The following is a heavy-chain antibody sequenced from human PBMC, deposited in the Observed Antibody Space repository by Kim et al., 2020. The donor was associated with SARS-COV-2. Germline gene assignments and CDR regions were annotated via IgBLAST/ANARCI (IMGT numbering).Heavy chain of an antibody. Sequence: SETLSLTCTVSGGSISSSSYYWGWIRQPPGKGLEWIGSIYYSGSTYYNPSLKSRVTISVDTSKNQFSLKLSSVTAADTAVYYRARSSPMIVVVITHVGFDYWGQGTLVTVSS. CDR3: ARSSPMIVVVITHVGFDY. V-gene: IGHV4-39*07. CDR2: IYYSGST. J-gene: IGHJ4*02. D-gene: IGHD3-22*01. CDR1: GGSISSSSYY.